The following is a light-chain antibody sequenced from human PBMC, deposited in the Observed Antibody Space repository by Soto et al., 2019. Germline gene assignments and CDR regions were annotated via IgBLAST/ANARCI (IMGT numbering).Light chain of an antibody. CDR1: SSDVGNYNF. CDR2: QVT. Sequence: QSALTQPASVSGSPGQSITISCTGTSSDVGNYNFVSWYQHHAGTAPTLIIYQVTNRPSGVSDRFSGSKSGDTASLTISGLQAEDEADYYCTSYTAFSTDILFGGGTKLTVL. CDR3: TSYTAFSTDIL. V-gene: IGLV2-14*01. J-gene: IGLJ2*01.